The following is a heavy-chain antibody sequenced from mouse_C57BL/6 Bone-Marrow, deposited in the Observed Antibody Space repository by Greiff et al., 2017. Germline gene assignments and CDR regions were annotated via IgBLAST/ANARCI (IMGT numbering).Heavy chain of an antibody. Sequence: QVTLKESGAELARPGASVKLSCKASGYTFTSYGISWVKQRTGQGLEWIGEIYPRSGNTYYNEKFKGKATLTADKSSSTAYMELRSLTSEDSAVYFCARYMDGYYVYAMDYWGQGTSVTVSS. J-gene: IGHJ4*01. V-gene: IGHV1-81*01. CDR1: GYTFTSYG. CDR2: IYPRSGNT. D-gene: IGHD2-3*01. CDR3: ARYMDGYYVYAMDY.